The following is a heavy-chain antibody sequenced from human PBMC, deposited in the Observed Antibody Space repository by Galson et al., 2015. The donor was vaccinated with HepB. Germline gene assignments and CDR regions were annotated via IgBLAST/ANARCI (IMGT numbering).Heavy chain of an antibody. D-gene: IGHD7-27*01. CDR2: IKSKTDGGTT. CDR3: TTETETGDPPFDY. V-gene: IGHV3-15*01. CDR1: GFTFSNAW. Sequence: SLRLSCAASGFTFSNAWMSWVRQAPGKGLEWVGRIKSKTDGGTTDYAAPVKGRFTISRDDSKNTLYLQMNSLKTEDTAVYYCTTETETGDPPFDYWGQGTLVTVSS. J-gene: IGHJ4*02.